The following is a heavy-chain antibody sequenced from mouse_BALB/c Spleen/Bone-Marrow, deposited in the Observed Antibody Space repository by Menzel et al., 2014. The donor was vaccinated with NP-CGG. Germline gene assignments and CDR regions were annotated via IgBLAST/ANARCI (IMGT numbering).Heavy chain of an antibody. CDR1: GVTFSNYW. Sequence: EVNVVESGGGLVQPGGSMKFPCVATGVTFSNYWMNWVRQSPERGLEWVAEIRLKSNNYETHYAESVKGRFTISRDDSKSRVYLQMNNLRAEDTGIYYCMYGNPFAYWGQGTLVTVSA. CDR3: MYGNPFAY. D-gene: IGHD2-10*02. J-gene: IGHJ3*01. V-gene: IGHV6-6*02. CDR2: IRLKSNNYET.